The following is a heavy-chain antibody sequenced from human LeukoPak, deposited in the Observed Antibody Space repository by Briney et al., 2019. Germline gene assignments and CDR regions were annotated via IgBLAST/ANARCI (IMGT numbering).Heavy chain of an antibody. J-gene: IGHJ6*02. Sequence: PGRSLRLSCAASGFTFSSYDMHWVRQVTGKGLEWVSAVGTVGDTYYPGSVKGRFTVSRENARNSLFLQMNSLRAGDTAVYYCARVPTGSVGYYGMDVWGQGTTVTVSS. D-gene: IGHD1-26*01. CDR3: ARVPTGSVGYYGMDV. CDR2: VGTVGDT. V-gene: IGHV3-13*01. CDR1: GFTFSSYD.